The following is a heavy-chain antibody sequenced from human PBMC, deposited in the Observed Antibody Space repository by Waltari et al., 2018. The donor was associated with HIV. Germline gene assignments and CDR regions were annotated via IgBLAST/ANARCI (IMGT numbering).Heavy chain of an antibody. CDR3: ARRGSSGSYWFDP. CDR1: GYTFTAYS. J-gene: IGHJ5*02. Sequence: QVQLVQSGAEVKKRGASVKVSCKASGYTFTAYSMHWVREAPGQGLEWMGRINPNSGGTNYAKKFQGRITMTRDTSISTAYMELSRLRSDDTAVYYCARRGSSGSYWFDPWGQGTLVTVSS. V-gene: IGHV1-2*06. D-gene: IGHD1-26*01. CDR2: INPNSGGT.